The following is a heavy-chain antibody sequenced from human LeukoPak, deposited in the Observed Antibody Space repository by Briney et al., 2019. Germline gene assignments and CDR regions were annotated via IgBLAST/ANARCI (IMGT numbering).Heavy chain of an antibody. D-gene: IGHD2-15*01. CDR2: IVADSGNT. Sequence: SVKVSCKASGFNFARSPVLWARQTRGQSLEWIGWIVADSGNTNYAQKFEDRLTITRDMSTSTAYMELSSLRSEDTAVYFCAADPHSGGWSRPENFQQWGQGTLVTVSS. J-gene: IGHJ1*01. CDR1: GFNFARSP. V-gene: IGHV1-58*01. CDR3: AADPHSGGWSRPENFQQ.